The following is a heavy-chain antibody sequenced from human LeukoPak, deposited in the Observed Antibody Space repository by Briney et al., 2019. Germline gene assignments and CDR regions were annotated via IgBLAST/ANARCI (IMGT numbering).Heavy chain of an antibody. CDR3: ARGDYDYVWGSFRGSFDY. CDR2: IYHSGST. V-gene: IGHV4-38-2*02. CDR1: GYSISSGYY. Sequence: SETLSLTCTVSGYSISSGYYWGWIRQPPGKGLEWIGSIYHSGSTYYNPSLKSRVTISVDTSKNQFSLKLSSVTAADTAVYYCARGDYDYVWGSFRGSFDYWGQGTLVTVSS. D-gene: IGHD3-16*01. J-gene: IGHJ4*02.